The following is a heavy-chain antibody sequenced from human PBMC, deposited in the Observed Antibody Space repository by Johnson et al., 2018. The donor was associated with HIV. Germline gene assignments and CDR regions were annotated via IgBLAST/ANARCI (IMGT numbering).Heavy chain of an antibody. CDR1: GFTFSDYY. Sequence: QVQLVESGGGLVKPGGSLRLSCAASGFTFSDYYMSWIRQAPGKGLEWVAVISYDGSNKYYADSVKGRFTISRDNSKNSLYLQMNSLKPEDTAVYYCARGLKGAFDIWGQGTRVTVSA. CDR2: ISYDGSNK. V-gene: IGHV3-30-3*01. J-gene: IGHJ3*02. CDR3: ARGLKGAFDI.